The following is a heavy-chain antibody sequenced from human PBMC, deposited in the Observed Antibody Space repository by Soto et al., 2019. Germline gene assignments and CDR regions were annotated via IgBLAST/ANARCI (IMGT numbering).Heavy chain of an antibody. CDR1: GDYISSRKYH. Sequence: SETLSLTSTFSGDYISSRKYHWGRIRQPPGKGLEWIGSSYYSGSPYYNSSLKSRVTISVDTSKNHFSLKLTSMAAADTAVYYCATLPHYDDPNAGFWSHGILVTVSS. CDR2: SYYSGSP. V-gene: IGHV4-39*02. J-gene: IGHJ4*01. CDR3: ATLPHYDDPNAGF. D-gene: IGHD4-17*01.